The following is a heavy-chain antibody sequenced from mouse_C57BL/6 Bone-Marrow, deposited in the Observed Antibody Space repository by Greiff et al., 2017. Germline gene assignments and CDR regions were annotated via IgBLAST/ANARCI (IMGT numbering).Heavy chain of an antibody. CDR2: ILPSIGRT. J-gene: IGHJ4*01. CDR3: ARPGYSNSYAMDY. V-gene: IGHV15-2*01. Sequence: QVQLQQSGSELRSPGSSVKLSCKDFDSEVFPIAYMSWVRQKPGHGFEWIGGILPSIGRTIYGEKFEDKATLDADTLSNTAYLELNSLTSEDSAIYYCARPGYSNSYAMDYWGQGTSVTVSS. D-gene: IGHD2-5*01. CDR1: DSEVFPIAY.